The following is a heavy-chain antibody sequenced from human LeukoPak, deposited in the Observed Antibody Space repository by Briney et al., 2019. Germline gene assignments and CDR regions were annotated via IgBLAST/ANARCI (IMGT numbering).Heavy chain of an antibody. V-gene: IGHV4-38-2*02. Sequence: SETLSLTCTVSGYSISSGYYWGWIRQPPGKGLEWIGSIYHSGGTYYNPSLKSRVTISVDTSKNQFSLKLASVTAADTAVYYCASRNDILTGYVFDFWGQGTLVTVSS. J-gene: IGHJ4*02. CDR3: ASRNDILTGYVFDF. CDR1: GYSISSGYY. CDR2: IYHSGGT. D-gene: IGHD3-9*01.